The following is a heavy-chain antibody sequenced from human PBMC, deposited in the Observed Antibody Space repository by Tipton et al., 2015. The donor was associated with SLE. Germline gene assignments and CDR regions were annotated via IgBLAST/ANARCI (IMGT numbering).Heavy chain of an antibody. CDR1: GFTFSSYS. Sequence: GSLRLSCAASGFTFSSYSMNWVRQAPGKGLEWVSSISSSSSYIYYADSVKGRFTISRDNAKNSLYLQMNSLRAEDTAVYYCARDYYDFWSGYLYGMDVWGQGTTVTVSS. J-gene: IGHJ6*02. CDR2: ISSSSSYI. D-gene: IGHD3-3*01. V-gene: IGHV3-21*01. CDR3: ARDYYDFWSGYLYGMDV.